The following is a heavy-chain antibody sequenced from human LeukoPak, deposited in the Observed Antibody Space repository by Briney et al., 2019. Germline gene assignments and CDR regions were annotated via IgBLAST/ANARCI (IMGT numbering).Heavy chain of an antibody. CDR2: ISGSGGST. CDR1: GFTFSTYG. J-gene: IGHJ4*02. D-gene: IGHD2-2*01. V-gene: IGHV3-23*01. Sequence: GGSLRLSCAASGFTFSTYGMSWVRQAPGKGLEWVSSISGSGGSTYYADSVKGRFTISRDNSKNTLYLQMNSLRAEDTAVYYCAKDQYCSSTSCSPSGLFDFWGQGTLVTVSS. CDR3: AKDQYCSSTSCSPSGLFDF.